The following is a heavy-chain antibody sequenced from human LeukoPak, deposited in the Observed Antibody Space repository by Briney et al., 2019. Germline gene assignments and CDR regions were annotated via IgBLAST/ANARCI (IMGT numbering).Heavy chain of an antibody. CDR1: GFTFSSYA. V-gene: IGHV3-23*01. CDR2: INTSGGSP. CDR3: ARVDYGDYAGEDY. Sequence: GGSLRLSCAASGFTFSSYAMSWVRQAPGKGLEWVSTINTSGGSPFSADTVKGRFTISGDNSKSTLYLQMNSLRAEDTAVYYCARVDYGDYAGEDYWGQGTLVTVSS. D-gene: IGHD4-17*01. J-gene: IGHJ4*02.